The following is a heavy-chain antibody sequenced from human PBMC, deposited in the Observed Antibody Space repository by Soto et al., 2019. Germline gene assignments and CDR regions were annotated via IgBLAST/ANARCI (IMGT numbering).Heavy chain of an antibody. D-gene: IGHD6-19*01. CDR2: IYYNGSP. V-gene: IGHV4-31*03. J-gene: IGHJ4*02. Sequence: SETLSLTCTGSDGSISSGAYYWSWIRQHPGKGLEWSGYIYYNGSPYYNPSLGGRVTISVDPSNSQFSLELRAVTAADTAVYYCARQNPYSSGSYYFDFWGPGTLVTVSS. CDR1: DGSISSGAYY. CDR3: ARQNPYSSGSYYFDF.